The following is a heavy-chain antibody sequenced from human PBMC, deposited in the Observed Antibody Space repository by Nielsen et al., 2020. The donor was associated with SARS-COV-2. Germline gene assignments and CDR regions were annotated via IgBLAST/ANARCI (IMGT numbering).Heavy chain of an antibody. J-gene: IGHJ6*02. CDR1: GFTFSSYA. CDR3: AKDRPYGMDV. V-gene: IGHV3-30*18. Sequence: GESLKISCAASGFTFSSYAMSWVRQAPGKGLEWVAVISYDGSNKYYADSVKGRFTISRDNSKNTLYLQMNSLRAEDTAVYYCAKDRPYGMDVWGQGTTVTVSS. CDR2: ISYDGSNK.